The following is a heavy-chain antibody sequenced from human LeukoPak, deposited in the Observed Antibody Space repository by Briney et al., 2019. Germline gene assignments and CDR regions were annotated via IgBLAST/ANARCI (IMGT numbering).Heavy chain of an antibody. J-gene: IGHJ4*02. CDR1: SESFNDYF. CDR2: IRPDGTT. D-gene: IGHD1-14*01. V-gene: IGHV4-34*01. Sequence: SETLSLNCAVYSESFNDYFCIWIRQPPGKGLEWIGEIRPDGTTTYNPSLKTRVSISLDTSKTHSSLRLRSMAAADTAVYYCARRRKPPNNWGKGSLVTVSS. CDR3: ARRRKPPNN.